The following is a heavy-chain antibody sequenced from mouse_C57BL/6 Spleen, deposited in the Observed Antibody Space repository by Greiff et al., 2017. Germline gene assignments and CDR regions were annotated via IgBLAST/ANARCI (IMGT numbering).Heavy chain of an antibody. CDR1: GFTFSSYA. J-gene: IGHJ2*01. D-gene: IGHD1-1*01. CDR2: ISDGGSYT. Sequence: EVKVVESGGGLVKPGGSLKLSCAASGFTFSSYAMSWVRQTPEKRLEWVATISDGGSYTYYPDNVKGRFTISRDNAKNNLYLQMSHLKSEDTAMYYCARGTTGGYYFDYWGQGTTLTVSS. V-gene: IGHV5-4*03. CDR3: ARGTTGGYYFDY.